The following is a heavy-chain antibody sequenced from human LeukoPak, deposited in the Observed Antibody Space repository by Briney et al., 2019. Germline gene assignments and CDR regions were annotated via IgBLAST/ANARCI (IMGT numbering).Heavy chain of an antibody. CDR3: AKSLDQQWLVPPFDY. CDR1: GFTFSSYG. Sequence: PGGSLRLSCAASGFTFSSYGMHWVRQAPGKGLEWVAVISYDGSNKYYADSVKGRFTISRDNSKNTLYLQMNSLRAEDTAVYYCAKSLDQQWLVPPFDYWGQGTLVTVSS. V-gene: IGHV3-30*18. D-gene: IGHD6-19*01. CDR2: ISYDGSNK. J-gene: IGHJ4*02.